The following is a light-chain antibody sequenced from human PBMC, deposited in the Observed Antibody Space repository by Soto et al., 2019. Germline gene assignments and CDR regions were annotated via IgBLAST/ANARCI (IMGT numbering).Light chain of an antibody. CDR3: CSYAGSYTLPVV. J-gene: IGLJ2*01. CDR2: DVS. CDR1: SSDVGGYNY. V-gene: IGLV2-11*01. Sequence: QSALTQPRSVSGSPGQSVTISCTGPSSDVGGYNYVAWYQQHPGKAPKLMIYDVSKRPSGVPDRFSGYKSGNTASLTISGLQAEDEADYYCCSYAGSYTLPVVCGGGTKLTVL.